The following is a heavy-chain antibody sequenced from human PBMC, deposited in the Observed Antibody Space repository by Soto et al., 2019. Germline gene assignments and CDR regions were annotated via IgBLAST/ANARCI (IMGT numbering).Heavy chain of an antibody. CDR3: TTDAGHIDAEIPQKSY. D-gene: IGHD2-21*01. Sequence: GGSLRLSCAASGFTFSNAWMSWVRQAPGKGLEWVGRIKSKTDGGTTDYAAPVKGRFTISRDDSKNTLYLQMNSLKTEDTAVYYCTTDAGHIDAEIPQKSYWGQGTLVTVSS. CDR2: IKSKTDGGTT. J-gene: IGHJ4*02. V-gene: IGHV3-15*01. CDR1: GFTFSNAW.